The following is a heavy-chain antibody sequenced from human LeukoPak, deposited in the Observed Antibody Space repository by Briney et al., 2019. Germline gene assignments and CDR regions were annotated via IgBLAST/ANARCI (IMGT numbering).Heavy chain of an antibody. V-gene: IGHV3-30*07. J-gene: IGHJ4*02. D-gene: IGHD6-13*01. CDR1: GFTFSNFA. CDR2: ISFDGKQK. Sequence: PGGSLRLSCAASGFTFSNFAINWVRQAPGKGPEWLTVISFDGKQKYYADSVKGRFTISRDNAKNSLYLQMNSLRAEDTAVYYCARLIAAIGFDYWGQGTLVTVSS. CDR3: ARLIAAIGFDY.